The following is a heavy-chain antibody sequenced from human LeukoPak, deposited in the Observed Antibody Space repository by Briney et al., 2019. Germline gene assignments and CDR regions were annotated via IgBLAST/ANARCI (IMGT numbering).Heavy chain of an antibody. CDR1: GYTFTGYY. CDR2: INPNSGGT. CDR3: ARDGATYYYDSSGYYYDY. J-gene: IGHJ4*02. D-gene: IGHD3-22*01. Sequence: ASVKVSCKASGYTFTGYYMHWVRQAPGQGLEWMGWINPNSGGTNYAQKFQGRVTMTRDTSISTAYMELSRLGSDDTAVYYCARDGATYYYDSSGYYYDYWGQGTLVTVSS. V-gene: IGHV1-2*02.